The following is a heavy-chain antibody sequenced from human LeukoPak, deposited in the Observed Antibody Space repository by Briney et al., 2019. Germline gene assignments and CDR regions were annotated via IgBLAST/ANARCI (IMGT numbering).Heavy chain of an antibody. CDR2: VNPNSGNT. D-gene: IGHD3-22*01. CDR3: ARRSDDYDSSAYYH. V-gene: IGHV1-8*01. CDR1: GYTFTSYD. Sequence: ASVKVSCKTSGYTFTSYDLNWVRQATGQGLEWMGWVNPNSGNTGYAQKFQGRVTMTMDPSISTAYMELSSLRSEDTAVYYCARRSDDYDSSAYYHWGQGTLVTVSS. J-gene: IGHJ4*02.